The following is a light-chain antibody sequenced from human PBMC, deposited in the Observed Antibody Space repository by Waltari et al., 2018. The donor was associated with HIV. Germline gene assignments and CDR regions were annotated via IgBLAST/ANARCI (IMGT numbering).Light chain of an antibody. Sequence: QSVLTQPPSASGTPGQRVTISCSGSSSNIENNYVSWYQHLPGTAPKLRTYRNNQRPSGVPDRFSGSKSGTSASLAISGLRSEDEADYYCATWDDSLSGYVFGTGTKVTVL. CDR2: RNN. CDR3: ATWDDSLSGYV. J-gene: IGLJ1*01. CDR1: SSNIENNY. V-gene: IGLV1-47*01.